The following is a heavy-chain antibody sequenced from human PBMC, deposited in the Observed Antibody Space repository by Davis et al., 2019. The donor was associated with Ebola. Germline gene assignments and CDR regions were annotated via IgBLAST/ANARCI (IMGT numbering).Heavy chain of an antibody. CDR2: IFSGDSDT. D-gene: IGHD4-17*01. Sequence: KVSCQASGYTFTTYWIPCVRQTPGKGLEWMGVIFSGDSDTRYRPPFEGEVTITVDRSITTAYLQWSSLKASDSAMYYCARLNPPATTFDYWGQGTVVTVSS. CDR1: GYTFTTYW. CDR3: ARLNPPATTFDY. V-gene: IGHV5-51*01. J-gene: IGHJ4*02.